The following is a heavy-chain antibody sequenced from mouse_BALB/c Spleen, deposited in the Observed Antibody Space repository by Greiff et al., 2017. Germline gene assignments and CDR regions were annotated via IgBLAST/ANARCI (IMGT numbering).Heavy chain of an antibody. Sequence: EVKLVESGGGLVKPGGSLKLSCAASGFTFSSYAMSWVRQTPEKRLEWVASISSGGSTYYPDSVKGRFTISRDNARNILYLQMSSLRSEDTAMYYCARSTMITTGPSWFAYWGQGTLVTVSA. CDR3: ARSTMITTGPSWFAY. J-gene: IGHJ3*01. D-gene: IGHD2-4*01. V-gene: IGHV5-6-5*01. CDR2: ISSGGST. CDR1: GFTFSSYA.